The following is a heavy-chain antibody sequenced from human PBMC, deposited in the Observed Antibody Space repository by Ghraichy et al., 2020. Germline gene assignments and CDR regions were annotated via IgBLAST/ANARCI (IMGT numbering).Heavy chain of an antibody. V-gene: IGHV4-34*01. CDR1: GGSFSGYY. J-gene: IGHJ6*03. D-gene: IGHD3/OR15-3a*01. CDR2: INHSGST. CDR3: ARVPHGFWRAQLYYMDV. Sequence: SQTLSLTCAVYGGSFSGYYWSWIRQPPGKGLEWIGEINHSGSTNYNPSLKSRVTISVDTSKNQFSLKLSSVTAADTAVYYCARVPHGFWRAQLYYMDVWGKGTTVTVSS.